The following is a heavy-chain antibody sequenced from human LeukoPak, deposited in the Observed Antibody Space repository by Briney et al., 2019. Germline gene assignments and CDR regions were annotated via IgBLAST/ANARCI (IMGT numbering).Heavy chain of an antibody. CDR1: GYIFDIYA. V-gene: IGHV7-4-1*02. Sequence: ASVKVSCKASGYIFDIYALIWVRQAPGQGLELMGWISTNTGNPTYAQGFTGRFVFSLDTSVSTAYLQISSLKAEDTAVYYCAKDIRAFKRWLQLGYFDYWGQGTLVTVSS. J-gene: IGHJ4*02. D-gene: IGHD5-24*01. CDR3: AKDIRAFKRWLQLGYFDY. CDR2: ISTNTGNP.